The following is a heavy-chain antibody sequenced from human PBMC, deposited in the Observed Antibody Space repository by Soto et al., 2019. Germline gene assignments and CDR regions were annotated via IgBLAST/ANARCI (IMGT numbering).Heavy chain of an antibody. CDR2: ISTYTGNT. J-gene: IGHJ6*02. CDR3: ARGYYYGSGRPTPGGMDV. D-gene: IGHD3-10*01. Sequence: QVHLVQSGAEVKKPGASVKVSCKASGYTFTNYDINWVRQAPGQGLEWMGWISTYTGNTNYAQKLQGRVTMTTDTSTSTAYMELRSLRSDDTAVYYWARGYYYGSGRPTPGGMDVRGQGTTVTVSS. CDR1: GYTFTNYD. V-gene: IGHV1-18*01.